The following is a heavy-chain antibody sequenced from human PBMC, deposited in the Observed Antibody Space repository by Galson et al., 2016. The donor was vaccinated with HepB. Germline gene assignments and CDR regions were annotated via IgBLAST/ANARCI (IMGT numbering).Heavy chain of an antibody. D-gene: IGHD3-10*01. CDR2: ISGSGSDT. CDR3: ARVGSLAGSGTYDY. V-gene: IGHV3-11*06. CDR1: GFTFSDFY. Sequence: SLRLSCAVSGFTFSDFYMSWLRQAPGKGLEWLSYISGSGSDTIYADSLKGRFTTSRDNAENSLFLQIHSLGVEDTAVYYCARVGSLAGSGTYDYWGQGTLVTVSS. J-gene: IGHJ4*02.